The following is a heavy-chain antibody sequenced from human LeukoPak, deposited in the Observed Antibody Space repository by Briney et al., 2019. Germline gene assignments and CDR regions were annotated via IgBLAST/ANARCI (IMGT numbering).Heavy chain of an antibody. J-gene: IGHJ4*02. Sequence: SGPALVKPTQTLTLTCTVSGVSLLSGGVAVGWIRQPPGKAPEWLALIYWNDDKRYSPSLKSRLTITKDTSKNQVVLTMTNMDPVDTATYYCAHSLYDFWSGYYFDYWGQGTLVTVSS. D-gene: IGHD3-3*01. V-gene: IGHV2-5*01. CDR1: GVSLLSGGVA. CDR2: IYWNDDK. CDR3: AHSLYDFWSGYYFDY.